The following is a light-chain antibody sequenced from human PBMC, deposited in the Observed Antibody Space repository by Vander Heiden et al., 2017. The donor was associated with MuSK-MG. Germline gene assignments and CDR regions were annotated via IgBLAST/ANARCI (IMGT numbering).Light chain of an antibody. CDR2: AAS. V-gene: IGKV1-9*01. CDR3: QQLNSYYH. Sequence: DIQLTQSPSFLSASVGDRVTITCRASQGISSYLAWFQQKPGKAPKLLIYAASTLKSGVPSRFSGSGSGTEFTLTISSLQPEDFATYYCQQLNSYYHFGPGTKVDIK. J-gene: IGKJ3*01. CDR1: QGISSY.